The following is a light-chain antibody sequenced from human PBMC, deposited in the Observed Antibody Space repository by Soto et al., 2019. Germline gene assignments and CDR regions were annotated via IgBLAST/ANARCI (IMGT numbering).Light chain of an antibody. V-gene: IGKV1-39*01. CDR2: AAS. CDR1: QSISSY. Sequence: DIQMTQSPSSLSASVGDRVTITCRASQSISSYLNWYQQKPGKAPKLLIYAASSLQSGVPSRFSGSGSWTDFTLIISSLQPVDFATYGCQQRYSTPLTFGGGLKVEIK. J-gene: IGKJ4*01. CDR3: QQRYSTPLT.